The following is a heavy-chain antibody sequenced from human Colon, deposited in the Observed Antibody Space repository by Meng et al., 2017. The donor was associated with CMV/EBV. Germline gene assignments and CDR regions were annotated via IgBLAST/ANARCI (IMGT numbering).Heavy chain of an antibody. CDR2: ISGDTRNT. Sequence: SGFIFGSYAMSWVRQATGKGLEWVSTISGDTRNTFYADSVRGRFAISRDNSKNTLYLQMNSLRAEDTAVYYCAKDRALWFGDQREFDYWGQGTLVTVSS. V-gene: IGHV3-23*01. J-gene: IGHJ4*02. CDR1: GFIFGSYA. CDR3: AKDRALWFGDQREFDY. D-gene: IGHD3-10*01.